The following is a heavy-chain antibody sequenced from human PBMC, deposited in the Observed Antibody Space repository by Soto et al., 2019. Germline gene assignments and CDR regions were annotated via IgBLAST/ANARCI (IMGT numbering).Heavy chain of an antibody. J-gene: IGHJ6*02. D-gene: IGHD3-3*01. CDR2: ISYDGSNK. CDR1: GFTSSSYG. Sequence: GGSLRLSCAASGFTSSSYGMHWVRQAPGKGLEWVAVISYDGSNKYYADSVKGRFTISRDNSKNTLYLQMNSLRAEDTAVYYCAKDGPRPQWSGYSPGGMDVWGQGTTVTVSS. CDR3: AKDGPRPQWSGYSPGGMDV. V-gene: IGHV3-30*18.